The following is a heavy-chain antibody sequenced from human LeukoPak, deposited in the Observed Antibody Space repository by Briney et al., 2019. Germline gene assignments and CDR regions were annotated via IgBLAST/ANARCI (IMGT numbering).Heavy chain of an antibody. CDR3: ARGPVRLARPFDY. D-gene: IGHD3-9*01. CDR2: VHLDGRT. CDR1: GGSVSSTNW. J-gene: IGHJ4*02. V-gene: IGHV4-4*02. Sequence: SETLSLTCGVSGGSVSSTNWWTWIRQPPGKGLEWIGEVHLDGRTNFNPSLKSRLTMSVDLSENHVSLKLTSVTAADTAVYYCARGPVRLARPFDYWGQGTLVTVS.